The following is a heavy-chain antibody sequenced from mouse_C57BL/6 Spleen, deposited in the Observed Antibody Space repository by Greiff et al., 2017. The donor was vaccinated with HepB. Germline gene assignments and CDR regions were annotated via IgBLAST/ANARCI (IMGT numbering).Heavy chain of an antibody. CDR3: ARAYYMVPYYFDY. V-gene: IGHV1-78*01. D-gene: IGHD2-12*01. Sequence: VKLQESDAELVKPGASVKISCKVSGYTFTDHTIHWMKQRPEQGLEWIGYIYPRDGSTKYNEKFKGKATLTADKSSSTAYMQLNSLTSEDSAVYFCARAYYMVPYYFDYWGQGTTLTVSS. CDR1: GYTFTDHT. CDR2: IYPRDGST. J-gene: IGHJ2*01.